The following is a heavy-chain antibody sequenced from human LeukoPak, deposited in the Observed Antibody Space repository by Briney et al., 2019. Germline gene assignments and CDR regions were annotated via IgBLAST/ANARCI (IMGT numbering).Heavy chain of an antibody. CDR3: ARNSLYGDYVHY. D-gene: IGHD4-17*01. V-gene: IGHV4-4*07. CDR2: IYTSGST. J-gene: IGHJ4*02. Sequence: NPSETLSLTCTVSGGSISSYYWNWIRQPAGKGLEWIGRIYTSGSTNYNPSLKSRVTMSVDTSKNQFSLKLSSVTAADTAVYYCARNSLYGDYVHYWGQGTLVTVSS. CDR1: GGSISSYY.